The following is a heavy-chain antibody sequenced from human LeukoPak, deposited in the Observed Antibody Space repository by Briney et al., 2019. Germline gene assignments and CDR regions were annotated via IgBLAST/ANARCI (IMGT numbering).Heavy chain of an antibody. D-gene: IGHD6-13*01. J-gene: IGHJ4*02. Sequence: PSETLSLTCTVSGGSISSGSYYWSWIRQPAGKGLEWIGRIYTSGSTNYNPSLKSRVTISVDTSKNQFSLKLSSMTAADTAVYYCARDRPGGSSLDYWGQGTLVTVSS. CDR1: GGSISSGSYY. V-gene: IGHV4-61*02. CDR2: IYTSGST. CDR3: ARDRPGGSSLDY.